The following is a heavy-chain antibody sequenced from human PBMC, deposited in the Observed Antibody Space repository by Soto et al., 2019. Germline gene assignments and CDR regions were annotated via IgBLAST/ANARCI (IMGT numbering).Heavy chain of an antibody. CDR2: IYHSGNT. J-gene: IGHJ4*02. D-gene: IGHD3-10*01. Sequence: QVQLQESGPGLVKPSGTLSLTCAVSGGSISSSNWWSWVRQPPGKGLEWIGEIYHSGNTNYNPSLNSXVTXAXXKSRNQFSLKLSSVTAADTAVYYCARRWGEGRVDYWGQGTLVTVSS. CDR1: GGSISSSNW. V-gene: IGHV4-4*02. CDR3: ARRWGEGRVDY.